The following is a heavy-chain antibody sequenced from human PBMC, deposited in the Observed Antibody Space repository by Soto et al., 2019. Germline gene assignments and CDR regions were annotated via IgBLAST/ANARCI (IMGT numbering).Heavy chain of an antibody. CDR1: GYRFSDYY. Sequence: QVQLVQSGAEVTKPGASVTVSCKASGYRFSDYYLHWVRQAPGQGPEWMGWMNPNSGDTKYAQKFKGRVTMTRDTSVRTAFMELNWLKSDDTAVYYCARESGGATAPLDYYYFYMDVWGIGTTVTVSS. D-gene: IGHD5-12*01. J-gene: IGHJ6*03. V-gene: IGHV1-2*02. CDR2: MNPNSGDT. CDR3: ARESGGATAPLDYYYFYMDV.